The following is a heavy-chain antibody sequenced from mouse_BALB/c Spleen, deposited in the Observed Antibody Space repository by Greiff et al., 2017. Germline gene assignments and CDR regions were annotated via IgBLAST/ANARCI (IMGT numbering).Heavy chain of an antibody. J-gene: IGHJ3*01. CDR2: IRNKANDYTT. CDR1: GFTFSDFY. CDR3: ARDAYAPFAY. D-gene: IGHD2-10*02. Sequence: EVMLVESGGGLVQPGGSLRLSCATSGFTFSDFYMEWVRQPPGKRLEWIAEIRNKANDYTTEYSAAVKGRFIVSRDTSQSILYLQMNALRAEDTAIYYCARDAYAPFAYWGQGTLVTVSA. V-gene: IGHV7-1*02.